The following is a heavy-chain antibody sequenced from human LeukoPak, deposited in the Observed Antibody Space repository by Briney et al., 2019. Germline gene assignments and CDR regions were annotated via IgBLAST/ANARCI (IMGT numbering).Heavy chain of an antibody. V-gene: IGHV1-8*01. CDR3: ARVLLWFGEGEYYYYMDV. Sequence: ASVKVSCKASGYTFTSYDINWVRQATGQGLEWMGWMNPNSGNTGYAQKFQGRVTMTRNTSISTAYMELSSLRSEDTAVYYCARVLLWFGEGEYYYYMDVWGKGTMVTISS. CDR2: MNPNSGNT. J-gene: IGHJ6*03. CDR1: GYTFTSYD. D-gene: IGHD3-10*01.